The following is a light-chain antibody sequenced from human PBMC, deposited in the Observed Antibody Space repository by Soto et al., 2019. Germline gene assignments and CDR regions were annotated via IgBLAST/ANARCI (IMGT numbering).Light chain of an antibody. J-gene: IGKJ1*01. CDR1: QSVSSN. CDR2: GAS. Sequence: DIVMTQSPATLSVSPGERATLSCRASQSVSSNLAWYQQKPGQAPRLLIYGASTRATGIPARFSGSGSGTESTLTISSLQSEDFAVYYCQQYNDWPRTFGQGTKVDI. V-gene: IGKV3-15*01. CDR3: QQYNDWPRT.